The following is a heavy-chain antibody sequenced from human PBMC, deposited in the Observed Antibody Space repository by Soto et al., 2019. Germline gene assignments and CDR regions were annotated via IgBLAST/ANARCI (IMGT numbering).Heavy chain of an antibody. J-gene: IGHJ6*02. Sequence: QVQRVQSGAEEKKPGASVKVSCKASGYTFTSYAMHWVRQAPGQRLEWMGWINAGNGNTKYSQKFQGRVTITRDTSASTAYMELSSLRSEDTAVYYCARDLDTAMARVPLNYYYGMDVWGQGTTVTVSS. CDR1: GYTFTSYA. CDR3: ARDLDTAMARVPLNYYYGMDV. CDR2: INAGNGNT. V-gene: IGHV1-3*05. D-gene: IGHD5-18*01.